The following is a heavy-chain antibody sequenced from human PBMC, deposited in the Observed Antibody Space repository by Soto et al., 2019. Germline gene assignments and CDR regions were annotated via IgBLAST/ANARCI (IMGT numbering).Heavy chain of an antibody. Sequence: ASVKVSCKASGYTFISYYIHWVRQSTGQGLEWMGWMNPNSGITDSAQRFQGRVTMTRNTSVSTAYMELSTLRSEDTAVYYCARLAWPGYCSXGSCPHNWFDPWG. CDR2: MNPNSGIT. CDR1: GYTFISYY. CDR3: ARLAWPGYCSXGSCPHNWFDP. D-gene: IGHD2-15*01. V-gene: IGHV1-8*01. J-gene: IGHJ5*02.